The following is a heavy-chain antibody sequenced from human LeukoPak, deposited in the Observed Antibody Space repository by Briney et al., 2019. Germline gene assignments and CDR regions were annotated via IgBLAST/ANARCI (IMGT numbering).Heavy chain of an antibody. V-gene: IGHV4-34*01. CDR2: ISHSGST. CDR1: DGSFSGYY. D-gene: IGHD7-27*01. J-gene: IGHJ4*02. CDR3: AGGSTGSAYDS. Sequence: SETLSLTCAIYDGSFSGYYWSWIRQPPGKGLEWIGGISHSGSTNYNPSLESRVTISLDTSKTHPSLRLTSVTAADTAVYYCAGGSTGSAYDSWGQGALVTVSP.